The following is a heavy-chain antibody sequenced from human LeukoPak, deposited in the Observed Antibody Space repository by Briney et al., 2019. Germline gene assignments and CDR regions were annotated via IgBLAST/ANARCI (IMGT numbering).Heavy chain of an antibody. Sequence: GESLKISCKGSGYSFTSYWISWVRQMPGKGLEWMGRIDPSDSYTNYSPSFQGHVTISADKSNSTAYLQWSSLKASDTAMYYCASHYYDSSGYFAPFINWGQGTLVTVSS. CDR1: GYSFTSYW. D-gene: IGHD3-22*01. J-gene: IGHJ4*02. CDR3: ASHYYDSSGYFAPFIN. V-gene: IGHV5-10-1*01. CDR2: IDPSDSYT.